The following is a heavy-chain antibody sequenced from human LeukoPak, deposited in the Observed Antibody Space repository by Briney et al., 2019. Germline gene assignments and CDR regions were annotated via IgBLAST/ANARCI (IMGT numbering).Heavy chain of an antibody. Sequence: ASVKVSCKASGYTFNAYYMYWVRQAPGQGLEWMGRINHNGGDTNYAQKFGGRVTMTTDTTISTAYMELSNLRSDDTAVYFCARSAAQCTDGVCYTEYYMDVWGKGTTVAVSS. CDR3: ARSAAQCTDGVCYTEYYMDV. CDR1: GYTFNAYY. CDR2: INHNGGDT. J-gene: IGHJ6*03. D-gene: IGHD2-8*01. V-gene: IGHV1-2*02.